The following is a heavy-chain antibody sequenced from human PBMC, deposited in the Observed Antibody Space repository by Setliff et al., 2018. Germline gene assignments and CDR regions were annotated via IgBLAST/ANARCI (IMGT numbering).Heavy chain of an antibody. CDR3: ARSFSRREKFLLDY. V-gene: IGHV4-4*07. J-gene: IGHJ4*02. CDR1: GGSISSYY. Sequence: PSETLSLTCTVSGGSISSYYWSWIRQPAGKGLEWIGHIYIGGSANYNPSLKSLVTMSIDTSKNQFSLKLNSVTAADTAVYYCARSFSRREKFLLDYWGQGALVTVSS. CDR2: IYIGGSA.